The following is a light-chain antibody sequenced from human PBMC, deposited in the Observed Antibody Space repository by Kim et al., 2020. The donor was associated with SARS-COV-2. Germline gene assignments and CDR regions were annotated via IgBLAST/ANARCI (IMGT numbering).Light chain of an antibody. V-gene: IGLV3-19*01. CDR3: NSRDSSGRHLE. CDR1: SLRTYY. CDR2: GKN. J-gene: IGLJ2*01. Sequence: SYELTQDPAVSVALGQTVRITCQGDSLRTYYAAWYQQKPGQAPVIVISGKNNRPSGIPDRFSGSISGNTASLTITGAQADDEADYYCNSRDSSGRHLEFG.